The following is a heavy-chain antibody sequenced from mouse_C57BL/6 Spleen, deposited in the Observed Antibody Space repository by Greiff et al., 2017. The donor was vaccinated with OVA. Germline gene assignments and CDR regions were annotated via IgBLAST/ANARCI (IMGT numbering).Heavy chain of an antibody. CDR2: IHPNSGST. CDR3: ARGSSYGYFDV. D-gene: IGHD1-1*01. Sequence: QVQLKESGAELVKPGASVKLSCKASGYTFTSYWMHWVKQRPGQGLEWIGMIHPNSGSTNYNEKFKIKATLTVDKSSSTAYMQLSSLTSEDSAVYYCARGSSYGYFDVWGTGTTVTVSS. J-gene: IGHJ1*03. V-gene: IGHV1-64*01. CDR1: GYTFTSYW.